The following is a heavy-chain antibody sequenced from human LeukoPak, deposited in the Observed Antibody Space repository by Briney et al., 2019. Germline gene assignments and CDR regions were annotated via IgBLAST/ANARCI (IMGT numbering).Heavy chain of an antibody. D-gene: IGHD6-13*01. J-gene: IGHJ5*02. V-gene: IGHV3-53*01. CDR3: ARDRSSSWYVGAWFDP. Sequence: GGSLRLSCAASGFTVSSNYMSWVRQAPGKGLEWVSVMYSGGSTYYADSVKGRFTISRDNSKNTLYLQMNSLRAEDTAVYYCARDRSSSWYVGAWFDPWGQGTLVTVSS. CDR2: MYSGGST. CDR1: GFTVSSNY.